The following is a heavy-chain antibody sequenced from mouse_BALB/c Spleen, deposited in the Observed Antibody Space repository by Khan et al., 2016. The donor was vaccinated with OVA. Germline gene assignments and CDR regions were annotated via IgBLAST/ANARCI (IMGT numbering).Heavy chain of an antibody. V-gene: IGHV3-2*02. Sequence: EVRLVETGPGLVKPSQSLSLTCTVTGYSITSGYGWNWIRQFPGNKLEWMGYISYSGSTNYNPSLKSRISITRDTSKNQFFLQLNSVTTEDTATYYCARTARIKYWGQGTTLTVSS. CDR1: GYSITSGYG. J-gene: IGHJ2*01. CDR3: ARTARIKY. D-gene: IGHD1-2*01. CDR2: ISYSGST.